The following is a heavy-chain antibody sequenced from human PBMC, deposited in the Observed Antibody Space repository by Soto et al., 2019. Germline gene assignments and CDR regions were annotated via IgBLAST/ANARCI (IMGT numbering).Heavy chain of an antibody. V-gene: IGHV4-59*01. J-gene: IGHJ4*02. D-gene: IGHD3-3*01. CDR3: ARNRITIFGNPYYYFDY. CDR1: GGPISSYY. CDR2: IYYSGST. Sequence: SETLSLTCTVSGGPISSYYWSWIWQPPGKGLEWIGYIYYSGSTNYNPSLKSRVTISVDTSKNQFSLKLSSVTAADTAVYYCARNRITIFGNPYYYFDYWGQGTLVTVSS.